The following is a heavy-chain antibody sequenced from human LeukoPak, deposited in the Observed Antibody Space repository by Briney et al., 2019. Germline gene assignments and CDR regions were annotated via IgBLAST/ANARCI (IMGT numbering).Heavy chain of an antibody. CDR3: AKDLKKDIVVVVAATGQTYDY. V-gene: IGHV3-23*01. D-gene: IGHD2-15*01. CDR2: ISGSGGST. CDR1: GFAFSNYD. Sequence: PGGSLRLSCAASGFAFSNYDFHWVRQAPGKGLEWVSAISGSGGSTYYADSVKGRFTISRDNSKNTLYLQMNSLRAEDTAVYYCAKDLKKDIVVVVAATGQTYDYWGQGTLVTVSS. J-gene: IGHJ4*02.